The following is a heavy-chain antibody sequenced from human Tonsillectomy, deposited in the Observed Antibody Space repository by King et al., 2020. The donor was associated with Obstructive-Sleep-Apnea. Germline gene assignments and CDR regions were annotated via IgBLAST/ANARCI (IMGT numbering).Heavy chain of an antibody. V-gene: IGHV3-21*01. CDR1: GFTFSSYS. CDR3: ARGVVGATMGHDAFDI. D-gene: IGHD1-26*01. CDR2: ISSSSSYI. Sequence: QLVQSGGGLVKPGGSLRLSCAASGFTFSSYSMNWVRQAPGKGLEWVSSISSSSSYIYYADSVKGRFTISRDNAKNPLYLQMNSLRAEDTAVYYCARGVVGATMGHDAFDIWGQGTMVTVSS. J-gene: IGHJ3*02.